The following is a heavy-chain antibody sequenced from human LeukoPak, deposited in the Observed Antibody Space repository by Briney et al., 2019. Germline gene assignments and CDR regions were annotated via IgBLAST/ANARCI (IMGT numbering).Heavy chain of an antibody. D-gene: IGHD6-13*01. CDR2: ISYDGTDK. Sequence: GGSLRLSCVASGFTFSSYAMHWVRQAPGKGLQWVAVISYDGTDKYYADSVKGRFTISRDNSKNTLYLQMNSLRAEDTAVYYCAKDWLGGHEQQPFDYWGQGTLVTVSS. CDR3: AKDWLGGHEQQPFDY. CDR1: GFTFSSYA. J-gene: IGHJ4*02. V-gene: IGHV3-30-3*01.